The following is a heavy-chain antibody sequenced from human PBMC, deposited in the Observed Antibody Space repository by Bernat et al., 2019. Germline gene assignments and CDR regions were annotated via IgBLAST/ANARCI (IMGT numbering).Heavy chain of an antibody. CDR2: IDWDDDK. CDR3: ALTDRDSSGPTAEY. CDR1: GFSLSTSGMR. D-gene: IGHD3-22*01. J-gene: IGHJ4*02. V-gene: IGHV2-70*04. Sequence: QVTLKESGPALVKPTQTLTLTCTFSGFSLSTSGMRVSWIRQPPGKALEWLARIDWDDDKFYSTSLKTRLTISKDTSKNQVVLTMTNMDPVDTATYYCALTDRDSSGPTAEYWGQGTLVTVSS.